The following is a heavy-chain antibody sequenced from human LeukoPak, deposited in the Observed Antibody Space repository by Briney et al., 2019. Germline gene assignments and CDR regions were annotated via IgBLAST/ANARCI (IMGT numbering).Heavy chain of an antibody. CDR3: TTPMVRGVMRAFDI. CDR1: GFPFSSYW. D-gene: IGHD3-10*01. CDR2: IKSKTDGGTT. Sequence: GGSLRLSCAASGFPFSSYWMAWVRQAPGKGLEWVGRIKSKTDGGTTDYAAPVKGRFTISRDDSKNTLYLQMNSLKTEDTAVYYCTTPMVRGVMRAFDIWGQGTMVTVSS. V-gene: IGHV3-15*01. J-gene: IGHJ3*02.